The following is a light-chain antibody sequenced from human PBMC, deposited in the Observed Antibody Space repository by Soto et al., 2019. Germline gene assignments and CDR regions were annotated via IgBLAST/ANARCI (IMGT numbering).Light chain of an antibody. CDR1: QSVSSN. CDR3: QQYNNWYT. Sequence: EIVKTQSPATLSVSPGERATLSCRASQSVSSNLAWYQQKCGQAPRLLIYDASTRATGIPARFSGSGSGTEFTLSISSLQSEDFAVYYCQQYNNWYTFGQGTKLEIK. CDR2: DAS. V-gene: IGKV3D-15*01. J-gene: IGKJ2*01.